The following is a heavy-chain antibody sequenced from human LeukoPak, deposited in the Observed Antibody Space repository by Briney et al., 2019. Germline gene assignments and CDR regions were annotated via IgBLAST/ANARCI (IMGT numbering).Heavy chain of an antibody. D-gene: IGHD6-6*01. CDR1: GGSININDYY. CDR3: ARRFSRAARPIVFWYFDL. CDR2: IYYSGST. V-gene: IGHV4-39*01. Sequence: SETLSLTCTVSGGSININDYYWGWIRQPPGKGLECIGSIYYSGSTYYKPSLKSRVTISLDTSKNQFSLKLSSVTAADTAVYYCARRFSRAARPIVFWYFDLWGRGTLVTVSS. J-gene: IGHJ2*01.